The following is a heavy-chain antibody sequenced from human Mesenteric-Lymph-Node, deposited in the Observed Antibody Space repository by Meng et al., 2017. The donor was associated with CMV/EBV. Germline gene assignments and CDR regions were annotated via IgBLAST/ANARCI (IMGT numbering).Heavy chain of an antibody. D-gene: IGHD3-22*01. CDR1: GFTFDDYG. V-gene: IGHV3-20*04. CDR3: ARRYYDSSGYLRYFDY. CDR2: INWDGGST. Sequence: GESLKISRAASGFTFDDYGMSWVRQAPGKGLEWVSGINWDGGSTGYADSVKGRFTISRDNAKNSLYLQMNSLRAEDTDLYYCARRYYDSSGYLRYFDYWGQGTLVTVSS. J-gene: IGHJ4*02.